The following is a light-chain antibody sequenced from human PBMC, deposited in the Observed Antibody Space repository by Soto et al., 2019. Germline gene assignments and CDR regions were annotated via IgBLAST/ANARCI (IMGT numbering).Light chain of an antibody. V-gene: IGKV3D-20*02. J-gene: IGKJ4*01. CDR3: QQRSNWPLT. CDR2: GAS. Sequence: EFVLTRSPGTLSLSPGERATLSCRASQSVSSSYLAWYQQKPGQAPRLLIYGASSRATGIPDRFSGSGSGTDFTLTISRLEPEDVAVYYCQQRSNWPLTLGGGTKVDIK. CDR1: QSVSSSY.